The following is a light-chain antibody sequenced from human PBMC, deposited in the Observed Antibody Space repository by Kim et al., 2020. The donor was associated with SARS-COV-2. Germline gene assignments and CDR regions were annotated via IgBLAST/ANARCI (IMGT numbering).Light chain of an antibody. CDR1: SGRIASEY. Sequence: GQPDTIYCTRSSGRIASEYVKWYQQRPDSAPTTVIYEHDQRPAGVPDRFSGSVDASSNSASLTLVGLKTEDEADYYCQTYDGSSVIFGGGTQLT. CDR2: EHD. CDR3: QTYDGSSVI. J-gene: IGLJ2*01. V-gene: IGLV6-57*03.